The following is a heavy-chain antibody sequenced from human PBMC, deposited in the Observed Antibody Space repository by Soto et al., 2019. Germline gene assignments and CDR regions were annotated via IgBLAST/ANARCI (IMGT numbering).Heavy chain of an antibody. CDR2: MWFDGSRK. CDR3: ARGPKRGTSGSKTQTTYYYGMDV. J-gene: IGHJ6*02. D-gene: IGHD1-26*01. Sequence: PGGSLRLSCVASGFSVSEFDIHWVRQPPGKGLEWMAVMWFDGSRKYYADSVKGRFAISRDISKNTVYLQTSSLRAADTAVFFCARGPKRGTSGSKTQTTYYYGMDVWGHGTTLIVAS. V-gene: IGHV3-33*01. CDR1: GFSVSEFD.